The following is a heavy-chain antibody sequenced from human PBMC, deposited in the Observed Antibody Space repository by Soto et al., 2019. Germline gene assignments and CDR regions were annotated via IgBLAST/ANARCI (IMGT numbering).Heavy chain of an antibody. J-gene: IGHJ4*02. D-gene: IGHD1-7*01. CDR3: AKDKHGTNSFDY. Sequence: EVQLLESGGGLVQPGGSLRLSCAASGFTISSYAMSWVRQAPGKGLEWVSAISDRCDTTHYADSVKGRFTISRYTSKNTLYLQMNTLRAEDTAVYYCAKDKHGTNSFDYWCRGTAVTVYS. CDR2: ISDRCDTT. CDR1: GFTISSYA. V-gene: IGHV3-23*01.